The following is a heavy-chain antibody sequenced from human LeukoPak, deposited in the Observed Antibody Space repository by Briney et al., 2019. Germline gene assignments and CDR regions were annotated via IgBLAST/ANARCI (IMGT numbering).Heavy chain of an antibody. CDR1: GGSISSYY. J-gene: IGHJ4*02. D-gene: IGHD4-17*01. Sequence: SETLSLSCTVSGGSISSYYWSWIRQPPGKGLEWIGYIQYSGSNNYKPSLKSRVTMSVDTSKNQFSLRLSSVTAADTAVYYCARERDYGDQFFDYWGQGTLSPSPQ. CDR2: IQYSGSN. V-gene: IGHV4-59*01. CDR3: ARERDYGDQFFDY.